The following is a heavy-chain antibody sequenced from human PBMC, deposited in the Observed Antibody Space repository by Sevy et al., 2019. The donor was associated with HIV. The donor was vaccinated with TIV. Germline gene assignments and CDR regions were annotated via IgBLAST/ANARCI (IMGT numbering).Heavy chain of an antibody. V-gene: IGHV5-51*01. D-gene: IGHD1-26*01. CDR1: GYDFSTYW. CDR2: IFPGDSDT. Sequence: GESLKISCKGSGYDFSTYWIAWVRQMPGKGLELMGIIFPGDSDTRYSPSFQGQVTISADDSIRTSYLQWRSLKASDTAIHYCARRGILLRGGDYFYYGLDVWGQGTTVTVSS. J-gene: IGHJ6*02. CDR3: ARRGILLRGGDYFYYGLDV.